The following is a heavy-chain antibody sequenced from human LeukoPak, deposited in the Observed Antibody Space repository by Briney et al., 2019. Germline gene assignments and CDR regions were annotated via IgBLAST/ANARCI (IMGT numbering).Heavy chain of an antibody. Sequence: GSLRLSCAASGFTVSSNYMSWIRQPPGKGLEWIGYIYYSGSTNYNPSLKSRVTISVDTSKNQFSLKLSSVTAADTAMYYCARVRSSGWGKGFDYWGQGTLVTVSS. CDR1: GFTVSSNY. CDR2: IYYSGST. CDR3: ARVRSSGWGKGFDY. J-gene: IGHJ4*02. V-gene: IGHV4-59*02. D-gene: IGHD6-19*01.